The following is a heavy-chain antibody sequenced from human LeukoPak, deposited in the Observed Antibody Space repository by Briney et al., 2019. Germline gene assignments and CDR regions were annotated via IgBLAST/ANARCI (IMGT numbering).Heavy chain of an antibody. J-gene: IGHJ6*03. CDR1: GYTLTSYD. D-gene: IGHD5-12*01. V-gene: IGHV1-8*03. CDR3: ARGRSGYEQSYYYYYMDV. CDR2: MNPNSGNT. Sequence: ASVKVSCKASGYTLTSYDINWVRQATGQGLEWMGWMNPNSGNTGDAQKFQGRVTITRNTSISTAYMELSSLRSEDTAVYYCARGRSGYEQSYYYYYMDVWGKGTTVTVSS.